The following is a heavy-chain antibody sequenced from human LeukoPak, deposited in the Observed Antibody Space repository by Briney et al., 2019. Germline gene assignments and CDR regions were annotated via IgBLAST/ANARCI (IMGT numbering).Heavy chain of an antibody. Sequence: SETLSLTCTVSGGSISSYYWSWIRQPAGKGLEWIGRMYTSGITNYNPSLKSRVTMAVGTSKNQFSLKLSSVTAADTAVYCCAREISVVDMRCVDIWGQGTMVTVSS. CDR1: GGSISSYY. V-gene: IGHV4-4*07. CDR2: MYTSGIT. D-gene: IGHD2-21*01. CDR3: AREISVVDMRCVDI. J-gene: IGHJ3*02.